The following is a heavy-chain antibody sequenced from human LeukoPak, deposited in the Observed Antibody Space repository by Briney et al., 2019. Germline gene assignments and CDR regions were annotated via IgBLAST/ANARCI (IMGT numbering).Heavy chain of an antibody. CDR1: GFAFSSYA. Sequence: GRSLRLSCAASGFAFSSYAMHWVRQAPGKGLEWVAVISYDGSNKYYADSVKGRLTISRDNSKNTLYLQMNSLRAEDTAVYYCARDYLDTYDSSGYYYVPLGYWGQGTLVTVSS. J-gene: IGHJ4*02. CDR3: ARDYLDTYDSSGYYYVPLGY. CDR2: ISYDGSNK. D-gene: IGHD3-22*01. V-gene: IGHV3-30-3*01.